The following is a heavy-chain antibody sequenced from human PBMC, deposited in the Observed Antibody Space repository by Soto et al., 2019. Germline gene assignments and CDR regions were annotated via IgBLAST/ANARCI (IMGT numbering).Heavy chain of an antibody. CDR1: GDSIGSSTYY. CDR2: VYYSGST. J-gene: IGHJ3*02. V-gene: IGHV4-39*01. Sequence: ETLSLTCTVSGDSIGSSTYYWGWIHQPPGKGLEWIGSVYYSGSTYYNPSLKSRVTISVDTSKNQFSLKLSSLTAADTAVYYCARHVPTSFCAFDIWGQGTMVTVSS. CDR3: ARHVPTSFCAFDI. D-gene: IGHD1-26*01.